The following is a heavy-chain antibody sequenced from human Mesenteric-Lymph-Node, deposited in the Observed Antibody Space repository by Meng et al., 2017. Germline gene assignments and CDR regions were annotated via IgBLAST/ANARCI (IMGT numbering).Heavy chain of an antibody. D-gene: IGHD6-19*01. CDR3: ATGVADFEY. Sequence: QVLPVNSGAEGKRPGASVKFSCKASGCTFSTYASGWVRQAPGQGLEWMGWMNPNRGTTGYAQKFQGRVTMTRNISKSTAYMDLSSLRSEDTAVYYCATGVADFEYWGQGTLVTVSS. CDR2: MNPNRGTT. J-gene: IGHJ4*02. CDR1: GCTFSTYA. V-gene: IGHV1-8*01.